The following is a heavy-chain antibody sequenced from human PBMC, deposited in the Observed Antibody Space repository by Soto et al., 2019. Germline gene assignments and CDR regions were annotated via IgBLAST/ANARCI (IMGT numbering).Heavy chain of an antibody. Sequence: QVQLVQCGAEVKKPGSSVKVSCKASGGTFSSYAISWVRQAPGQGLEWMGGIIPISDTTNYAQKFQGRVTITADESTSTAYMELSSLRSEDTPVYYCARSQGSSTSLEIYYYYYYGMDVWGQGTTVTVSS. J-gene: IGHJ6*02. V-gene: IGHV1-69*01. D-gene: IGHD2-2*01. CDR1: GGTFSSYA. CDR3: ARSQGSSTSLEIYYYYYYGMDV. CDR2: IIPISDTT.